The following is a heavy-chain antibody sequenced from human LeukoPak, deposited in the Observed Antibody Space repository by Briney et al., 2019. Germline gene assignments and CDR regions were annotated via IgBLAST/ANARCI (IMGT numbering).Heavy chain of an antibody. CDR2: TYSGGST. J-gene: IGHJ4*02. Sequence: GGSLRLSCAASGCSVSSNHMSWVRQAPGKGLEWVSVTYSGGSTYYADSVKGRFTISRDNSKNTLYLQMNSLRAEDTAVYYCARERFAGAIFDYWGQGTLVTVSS. CDR3: ARERFAGAIFDY. CDR1: GCSVSSNH. V-gene: IGHV3-53*01. D-gene: IGHD3-16*01.